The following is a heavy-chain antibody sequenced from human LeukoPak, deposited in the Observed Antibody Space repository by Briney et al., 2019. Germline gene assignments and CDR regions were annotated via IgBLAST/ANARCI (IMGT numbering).Heavy chain of an antibody. CDR2: IYNDGSTT. D-gene: IGHD4-17*01. J-gene: IGHJ5*02. Sequence: HSGGSLRLSCAASGFTLSKSWMHWVRQVPGKGLVWVSRIYNDGSTTNYADSVKGRFTISRDNAANTLFLQMSSLRPEDTAVYYCVREKDDHGDPGPLDAWGQGALVTVSS. CDR1: GFTLSKSW. V-gene: IGHV3-74*01. CDR3: VREKDDHGDPGPLDA.